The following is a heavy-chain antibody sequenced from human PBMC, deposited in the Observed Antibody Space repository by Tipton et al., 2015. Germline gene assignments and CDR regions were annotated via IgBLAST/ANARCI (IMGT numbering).Heavy chain of an antibody. CDR1: GFTVSSNY. CDR3: ASIPLREQLWWGDAFDI. Sequence: LRLSCAASGFTVSSNYMSWVRQAPGKGLEWVSVIYSGGSTYYADSVKGRFTISRDNSKNTLYLQMNSLRAEDTAVYYCASIPLREQLWWGDAFDIWGQGTMVIVS. D-gene: IGHD5-18*01. V-gene: IGHV3-53*01. CDR2: IYSGGST. J-gene: IGHJ3*02.